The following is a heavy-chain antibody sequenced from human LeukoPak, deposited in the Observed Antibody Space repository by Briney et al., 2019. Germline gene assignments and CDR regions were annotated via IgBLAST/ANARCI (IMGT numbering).Heavy chain of an antibody. CDR1: GFTFSSYA. Sequence: GGSLRLSRAASGFTFSSYAMSWVRQAPGKGLEWVSAISGSGGSTYYADSVKGRFTISRDNSKNTLYLQMNSLRAEDTAVYYCAKTSGYSGYDPADYWGQGTLVTVSS. D-gene: IGHD5-12*01. J-gene: IGHJ4*02. CDR2: ISGSGGST. CDR3: AKTSGYSGYDPADY. V-gene: IGHV3-23*01.